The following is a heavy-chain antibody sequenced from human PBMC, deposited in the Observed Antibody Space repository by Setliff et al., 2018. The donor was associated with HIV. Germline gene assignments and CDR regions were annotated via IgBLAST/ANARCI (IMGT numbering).Heavy chain of an antibody. CDR3: ASEAWTSYRSSSGYYYYYMDV. D-gene: IGHD6-6*01. CDR1: GDSVSSANYY. J-gene: IGHJ6*03. Sequence: ETLSLTCTVSGDSVSSANYYWSWIRQPPGKGLEWIGYIYYSGTTKYNPSLKSRVTISVDTSKNQFSLKLSSVTAADTAVYYCASEAWTSYRSSSGYYYYYMDVWGKGTTVTVSS. V-gene: IGHV4-61*01. CDR2: IYYSGTT.